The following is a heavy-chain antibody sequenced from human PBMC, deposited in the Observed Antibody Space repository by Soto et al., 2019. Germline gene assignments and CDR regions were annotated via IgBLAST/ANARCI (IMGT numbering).Heavy chain of an antibody. D-gene: IGHD6-19*01. J-gene: IGHJ3*02. CDR1: GFTFSSYA. V-gene: IGHV3-23*01. CDR2: ISGSGGGT. CDR3: AKDTDRLFRYSSGWYLKGGAFDI. Sequence: GGSLRLSCAASGFTFSSYAMSWVRQAPGKGLEWVSAISGSGGGTYYADSVKGRFTISRDNSKNTLYLQMNSLRAEDTAVYYCAKDTDRLFRYSSGWYLKGGAFDIWGQGTMVTVSS.